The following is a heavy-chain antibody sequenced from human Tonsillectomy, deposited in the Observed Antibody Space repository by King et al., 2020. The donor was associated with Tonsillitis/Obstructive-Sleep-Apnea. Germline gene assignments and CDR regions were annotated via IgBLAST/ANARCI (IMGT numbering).Heavy chain of an antibody. Sequence: VQLQESGPGLVKPSQTLSLTCTVSGGSISSGGYYWSWIRQHPGKGLEWIGCIYYSGSTYYNPSLKSRVTISIDTSKNQFSLKLSSVTPADTAVYYCARGTTVKSFDYWGQGTLVTVFS. D-gene: IGHD4-17*01. CDR3: ARGTTVKSFDY. CDR2: IYYSGST. CDR1: GGSISSGGYY. J-gene: IGHJ4*02. V-gene: IGHV4-31*03.